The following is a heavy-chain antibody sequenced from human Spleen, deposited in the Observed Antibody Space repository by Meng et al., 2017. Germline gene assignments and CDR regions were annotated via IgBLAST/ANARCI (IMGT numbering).Heavy chain of an antibody. J-gene: IGHJ4*02. CDR3: ARDGYCSSTSCYRQSYFDY. Sequence: GGSLRLSCAASGFTFSSYAMHWVRQAPGKGLEWVAVISYDGSNKYYADSVKGRFTISRDNSKNTLYLQMNSLRAEDTAVYYRARDGYCSSTSCYRQSYFDYWGQGTLVTVSS. CDR1: GFTFSSYA. D-gene: IGHD2-2*01. CDR2: ISYDGSNK. V-gene: IGHV3-30*04.